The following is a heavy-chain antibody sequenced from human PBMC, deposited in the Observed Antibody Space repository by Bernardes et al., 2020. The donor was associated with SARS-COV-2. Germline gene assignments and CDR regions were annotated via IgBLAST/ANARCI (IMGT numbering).Heavy chain of an antibody. Sequence: ASVKVSCKTSGYIFSAFGISWVRQAPGQGLEWMGWINPYKGNTDYPQKFQGRLTLTTDTSTTTAYMELRSLSSDDTAVYFCARDRKVRGITNNWFDPWGQGTLVTV. V-gene: IGHV1-18*01. D-gene: IGHD3-10*01. CDR1: GYIFSAFG. J-gene: IGHJ5*02. CDR2: INPYKGNT. CDR3: ARDRKVRGITNNWFDP.